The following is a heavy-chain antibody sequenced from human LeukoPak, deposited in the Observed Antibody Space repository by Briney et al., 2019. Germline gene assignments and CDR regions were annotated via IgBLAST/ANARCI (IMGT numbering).Heavy chain of an antibody. V-gene: IGHV3-15*01. CDR1: GSTFSDAW. CDR2: IKSKFDGGTT. J-gene: IGHJ6*02. CDR3: TTLASRSPYYYYGMDV. Sequence: KAGGSLRLSCAASGSTFSDAWMTWVRQAPGKGLEWVGRIKSKFDGGTTDYAAPVKGRFIISRDDSRNTLYLQMGSLKTEDTAVYYCTTLASRSPYYYYGMDVWGQGTTVTVSS.